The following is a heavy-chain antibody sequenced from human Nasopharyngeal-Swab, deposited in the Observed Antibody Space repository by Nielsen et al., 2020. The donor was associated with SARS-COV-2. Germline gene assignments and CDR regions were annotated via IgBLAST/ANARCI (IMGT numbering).Heavy chain of an antibody. CDR1: GFTFSSYS. Sequence: GESLKISCAASGFTFSSYSMNWVRQAPGKGPEWVSYISSSSSTIYYADSVKGRFTISRDNAKNSLYLQMNSLRDEDTAVYYCASLYSSSYDYWGQGTLVTVSS. CDR3: ASLYSSSYDY. V-gene: IGHV3-48*02. J-gene: IGHJ4*02. CDR2: ISSSSSTI. D-gene: IGHD6-13*01.